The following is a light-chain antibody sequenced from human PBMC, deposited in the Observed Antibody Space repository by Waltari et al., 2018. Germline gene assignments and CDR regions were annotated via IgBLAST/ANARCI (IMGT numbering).Light chain of an antibody. J-gene: IGLJ2*01. CDR2: SNN. CDR1: SSNTASTL. CDR3: AAWDDSLNGVV. Sequence: QSVLTQPPSASATPGQGAPLPGSGSSSNTASTLVHGSQQLPGTAPKPHIYSNNQRPSGVPDRFSGSKSGTSASLAISGLQSEDEADYYCAAWDDSLNGVVFGGGTKLTVL. V-gene: IGLV1-44*01.